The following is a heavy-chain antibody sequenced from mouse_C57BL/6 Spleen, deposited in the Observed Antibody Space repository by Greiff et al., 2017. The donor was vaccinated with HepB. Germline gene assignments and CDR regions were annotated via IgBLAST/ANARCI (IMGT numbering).Heavy chain of an antibody. CDR1: GFTFSDYG. CDR2: ISSGSSTI. J-gene: IGHJ3*01. V-gene: IGHV5-17*01. CDR3: ARRHYGSSYGFAY. Sequence: EVKVVESGGGLVKPGGSLKHSCAASGFTFSDYGMHWVRQAPEKGLEWVAYISSGSSTIYYADTVKGRFTISRDNAKNTLFLQMTSLRSEDTAMYYCARRHYGSSYGFAYWGQGTLVTVSA. D-gene: IGHD1-1*01.